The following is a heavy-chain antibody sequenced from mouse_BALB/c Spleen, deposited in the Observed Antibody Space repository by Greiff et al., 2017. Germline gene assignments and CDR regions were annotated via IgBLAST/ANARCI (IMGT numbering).Heavy chain of an antibody. J-gene: IGHJ1*01. D-gene: IGHD1-1*01. CDR3: ARGGSYYYGSSYWYFDV. CDR1: GFTFSSYA. Sequence: EVQRVESGGGLVKPGGSLKLSCAASGFTFSSYAMSWVRQTPEKRLEWVASISSGGSTYYPDSVKGRFTISRDNARNILYLQMSSLRSEDTAMYYCARGGSYYYGSSYWYFDVWGAGTTVTVSS. V-gene: IGHV5-6-5*01. CDR2: ISSGGST.